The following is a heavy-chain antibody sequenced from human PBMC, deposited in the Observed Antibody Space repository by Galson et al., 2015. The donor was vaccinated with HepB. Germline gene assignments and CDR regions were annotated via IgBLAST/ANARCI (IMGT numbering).Heavy chain of an antibody. J-gene: IGHJ4*02. Sequence: SLRLSCAASGFTFSSYGMHWVRQAPGKGLEWVAFIRYDGSNKYYADSVKGRFTISRDNSKNTLYLQMNSLRAEDTAVYYCAKDNYDILTGYNYFDYWGQGTLVTVSS. CDR3: AKDNYDILTGYNYFDY. D-gene: IGHD3-9*01. V-gene: IGHV3-30*02. CDR2: IRYDGSNK. CDR1: GFTFSSYG.